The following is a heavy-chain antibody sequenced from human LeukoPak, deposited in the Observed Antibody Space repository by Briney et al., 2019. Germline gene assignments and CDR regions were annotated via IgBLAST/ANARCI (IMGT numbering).Heavy chain of an antibody. J-gene: IGHJ4*02. V-gene: IGHV3-7*01. CDR1: GFTFSSYW. Sequence: GGSRRLSCAASGFTFSSYWMSWVRQAPGKGLEWVANIKQDGSEKYYVDSVKGRFTISRDNAKNSLYLQMNSLRAEDTAVYYCARACRQYYYDSSGYRDWGQGTLVTVSS. CDR3: ARACRQYYYDSSGYRD. D-gene: IGHD3-22*01. CDR2: IKQDGSEK.